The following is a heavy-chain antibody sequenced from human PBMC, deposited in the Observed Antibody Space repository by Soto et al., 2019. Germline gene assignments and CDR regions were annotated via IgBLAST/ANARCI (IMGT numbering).Heavy chain of an antibody. J-gene: IGHJ6*02. CDR2: LDPEDGKT. Sequence: QVQLVQSGAEVKKPGASVKVSCKVSEYTLSELSMHWVRQAPGKGLEWMGGLDPEDGKTVYAPKFQGRVTMTEDTSPDTAYMELTSLRSEDTAVYYCATSLVLPAAVDSYYYFPMDVWGQGTTVTVSS. CDR1: EYTLSELS. CDR3: ATSLVLPAAVDSYYYFPMDV. V-gene: IGHV1-24*01. D-gene: IGHD2-2*01.